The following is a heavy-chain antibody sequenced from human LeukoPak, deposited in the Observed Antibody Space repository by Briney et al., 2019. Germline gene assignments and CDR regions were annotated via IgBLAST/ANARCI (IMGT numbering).Heavy chain of an antibody. D-gene: IGHD1-26*01. CDR1: GFTFTNYW. V-gene: IGHV3-74*01. CDR3: ARGGLWERVDLDW. J-gene: IGHJ4*02. Sequence: PGGSLRLSCAASGFTFTNYWIYWVRQVPGKGLEWVSWIKGDGTATGFADSVKGRFTGSRDNAKNTMYLQMNSLRADDTAVHYCARGGLWERVDLDWWGQGALVTVSS. CDR2: IKGDGTAT.